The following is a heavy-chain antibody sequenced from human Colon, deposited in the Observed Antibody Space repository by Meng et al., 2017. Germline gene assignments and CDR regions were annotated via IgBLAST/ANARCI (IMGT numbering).Heavy chain of an antibody. D-gene: IGHD2-21*02. Sequence: GESLKISCAASGFSVSSNYMTWVRQAPGKGLEWVSLIYSGGSTDYADSVKGRFTISRDNSKNMLYLQMNSLRPEDTAVYYCAGVVTAIFYWGQGTLVTVSS. CDR3: AGVVTAIFY. CDR2: IYSGGST. CDR1: GFSVSSNY. V-gene: IGHV3-66*02. J-gene: IGHJ4*02.